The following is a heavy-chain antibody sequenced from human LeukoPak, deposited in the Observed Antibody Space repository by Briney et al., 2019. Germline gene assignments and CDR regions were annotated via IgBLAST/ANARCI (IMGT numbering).Heavy chain of an antibody. J-gene: IGHJ4*02. D-gene: IGHD2-2*01. CDR1: GFIFSSYA. Sequence: GGSLRLSCAASGFIFSSYAMSWVRQAPGKGLEWVSAISGSGGSTYYADSVKGRFTISRDNSKNTLYLQMNSLRAEDTAVYYCAKVGIVVVPAASYYFDYWGQGTLVTVSS. CDR3: AKVGIVVVPAASYYFDY. CDR2: ISGSGGST. V-gene: IGHV3-23*01.